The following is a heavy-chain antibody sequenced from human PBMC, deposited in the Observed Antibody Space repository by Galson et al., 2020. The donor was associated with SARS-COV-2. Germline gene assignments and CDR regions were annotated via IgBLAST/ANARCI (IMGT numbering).Heavy chain of an antibody. D-gene: IGHD6-13*01. V-gene: IGHV4-61*01. CDR3: ARAAAAHYYYYYYMDV. CDR2: IYYSGST. J-gene: IGHJ6*03. CDR1: GGSVSSGSYY. Sequence: SETLSLTCTVSGGSVSSGSYYWSWIRQPPGKGLEWIGYIYYSGSTNYNPSLKSRVTISVDTSKNQFSLKLSSVTAADTAVYYCARAAAAHYYYYYYMDVWGKGTTVTVSS.